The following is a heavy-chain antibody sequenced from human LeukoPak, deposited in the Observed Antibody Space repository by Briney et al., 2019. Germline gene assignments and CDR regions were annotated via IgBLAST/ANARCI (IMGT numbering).Heavy chain of an antibody. CDR2: IYYSGSA. V-gene: IGHV4-39*01. CDR3: ARHASVDGNWPRPLDY. Sequence: SETLSLTCTVSGGSISSSPYYWGWIRQPPGKGLEWIGNIYYSGSAYYNPSLKTRVTISVDTSKNQFSLKLTSVTAADTAVYYCARHASVDGNWPRPLDYWGQGSLVTVSS. J-gene: IGHJ4*02. D-gene: IGHD6-19*01. CDR1: GGSISSSPYY.